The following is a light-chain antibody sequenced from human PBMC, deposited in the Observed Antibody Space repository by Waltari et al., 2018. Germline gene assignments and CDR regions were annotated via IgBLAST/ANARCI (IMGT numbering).Light chain of an antibody. Sequence: DIVMTQSPDSLAVSLGERATINCKSRQSVLYSSNNKNYLAWYQQRPGQPPKLLIYWASTRESGAPDRFSGSGSGTDFTLTISSLQAEDVAVYYCQQYYSTPRTFGQGTKVEIE. CDR3: QQYYSTPRT. J-gene: IGKJ1*01. CDR1: QSVLYSSNNKNY. V-gene: IGKV4-1*01. CDR2: WAS.